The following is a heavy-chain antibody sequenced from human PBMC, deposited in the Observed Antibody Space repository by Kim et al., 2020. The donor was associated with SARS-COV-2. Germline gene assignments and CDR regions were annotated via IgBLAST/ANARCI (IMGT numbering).Heavy chain of an antibody. Sequence: SETLSLTCAVYGGSFSGYYWSWIRQPPGKGLEWIGEINHSGSTNYNPSLKSRVTISVDTSKNQFSLKLSSVTAADTAVYYCARVMGITMVRGVINTRNYYYYGMDVWGQGTTVTVSS. V-gene: IGHV4-34*01. CDR1: GGSFSGYY. J-gene: IGHJ6*02. D-gene: IGHD3-10*01. CDR3: ARVMGITMVRGVINTRNYYYYGMDV. CDR2: INHSGST.